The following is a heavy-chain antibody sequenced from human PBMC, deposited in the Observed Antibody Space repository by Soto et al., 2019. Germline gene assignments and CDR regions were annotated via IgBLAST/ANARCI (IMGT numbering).Heavy chain of an antibody. CDR2: IYYSGST. Sequence: SETLSLTCTVSGGSISSSSYYWGWIRQPSGKGLEWIGSIYYSGSTYYNPSLKSRVTISVDTSKNQFSLKLSSVTAADTAVYYCARQFLRAMGPRFDPWGQGTLVTVSS. CDR3: ARQFLRAMGPRFDP. V-gene: IGHV4-39*01. J-gene: IGHJ5*02. D-gene: IGHD5-18*01. CDR1: GGSISSSSYY.